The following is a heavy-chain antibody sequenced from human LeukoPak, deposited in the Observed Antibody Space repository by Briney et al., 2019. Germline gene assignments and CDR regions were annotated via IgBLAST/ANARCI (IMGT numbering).Heavy chain of an antibody. Sequence: GESLKISCKGSGYSFTFYWIGWVRQMPGKGLEWMGIIYPGDSDTRYSPSFQGQVTISADQSTSTAYLQWNTLKASDTAMYYCARQDGSGIYYFDYWGQGTLVTVSS. V-gene: IGHV5-51*01. D-gene: IGHD3-10*01. CDR2: IYPGDSDT. CDR1: GYSFTFYW. CDR3: ARQDGSGIYYFDY. J-gene: IGHJ4*02.